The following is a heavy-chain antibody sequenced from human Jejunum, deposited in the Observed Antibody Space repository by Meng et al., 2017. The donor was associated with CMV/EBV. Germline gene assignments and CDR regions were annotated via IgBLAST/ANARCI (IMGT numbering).Heavy chain of an antibody. CDR3: ATLNYGSGSSSDY. J-gene: IGHJ4*02. CDR2: IYSGGST. D-gene: IGHD3-10*01. CDR1: GFTVSSNY. Sequence: EVQLVEVGGGLIQPGGSLRLSCAASGFTVSSNYMSWVRQAPGKGLEWVSVIYSGGSTYYADSVKGRFTISRDNSKNTLYLQMNSLRVEDTAVYYCATLNYGSGSSSDYWGQGTLVTVSS. V-gene: IGHV3-53*01.